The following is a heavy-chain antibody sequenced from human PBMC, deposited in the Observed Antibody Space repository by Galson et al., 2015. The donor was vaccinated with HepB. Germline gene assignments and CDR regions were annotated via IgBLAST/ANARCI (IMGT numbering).Heavy chain of an antibody. CDR2: IYYSGTT. CDR1: GGSISSLSYY. V-gene: IGHV4-39*01. CDR3: ARGYGRYYYYMDV. J-gene: IGHJ6*03. Sequence: ETLSLTCTVSGGSISSLSYYWVWIRQPPGKGLEWIGSIYYSGTTYYNPSLKSRVTMSVDTSKNQFSLKLSSLTAADTAVYYCARGYGRYYYYMDVWGKGTTVTVSS. D-gene: IGHD4-17*01.